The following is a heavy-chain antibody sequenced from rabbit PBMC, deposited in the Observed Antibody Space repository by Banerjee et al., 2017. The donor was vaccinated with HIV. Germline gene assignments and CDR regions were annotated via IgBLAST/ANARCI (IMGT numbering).Heavy chain of an antibody. Sequence: QEQLVESGGGLVKPEGSLTLTCKASGFSFSSGYDMCWVRQAPGKGLEWIGCIYTGGGTTYYASGAKGRFTISKTSSTTVTLQMTSLTAADTATYFCARDLAGVIGLNFNLWCPGTLVTVS. CDR2: IYTGGGTT. V-gene: IGHV1S45*01. CDR3: ARDLAGVIGLNFNL. J-gene: IGHJ4*01. D-gene: IGHD4-1*01. CDR1: GFSFSSGYD.